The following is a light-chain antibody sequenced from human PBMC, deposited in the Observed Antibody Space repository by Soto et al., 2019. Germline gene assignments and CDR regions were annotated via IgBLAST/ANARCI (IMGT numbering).Light chain of an antibody. V-gene: IGLV2-14*01. J-gene: IGLJ3*02. CDR1: SSDVGGYNY. Sequence: QSALTQPASVSGSPGQSITISCTGTSSDVGGYNYVSWYQQHPGKAPKLMIYEVSNRPSGVSNRFSGSKSGNTASLTISGLQAEDEADYYCNAYTISSTRVFGGGTKVTVL. CDR3: NAYTISSTRV. CDR2: EVS.